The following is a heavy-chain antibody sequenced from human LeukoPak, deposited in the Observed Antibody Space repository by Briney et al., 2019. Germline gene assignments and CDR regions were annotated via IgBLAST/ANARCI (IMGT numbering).Heavy chain of an antibody. Sequence: GGSLRLSCAASGFTFSSYSMNWVRQAPGKGLEWVSYISSSGSTIYYADSVKGRFTISRDNAKNSLYLQMNSLRAEDTAVYYCARGTMITFGGVIDDYWGQGTLVTVSS. CDR3: ARGTMITFGGVIDDY. CDR1: GFTFSSYS. CDR2: ISSSGSTI. V-gene: IGHV3-48*04. D-gene: IGHD3-16*02. J-gene: IGHJ4*02.